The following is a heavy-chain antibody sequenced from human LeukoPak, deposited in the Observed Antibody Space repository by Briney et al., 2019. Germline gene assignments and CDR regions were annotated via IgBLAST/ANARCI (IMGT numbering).Heavy chain of an antibody. Sequence: GGSLRLSCAASGFTFNSYSMNWVRQTPGKGLEWVANIKQDGSEKYYVDSVKGRFTISRDNAKNSLYLQMNSLRAEDTAVYYCATVEGAAAGLNLDYWGQGTLVTVSS. CDR3: ATVEGAAAGLNLDY. V-gene: IGHV3-7*01. CDR1: GFTFNSYS. J-gene: IGHJ4*02. CDR2: IKQDGSEK. D-gene: IGHD6-13*01.